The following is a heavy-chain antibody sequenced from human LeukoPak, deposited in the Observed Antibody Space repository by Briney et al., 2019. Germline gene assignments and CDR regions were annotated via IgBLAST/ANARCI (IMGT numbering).Heavy chain of an antibody. D-gene: IGHD3-3*01. CDR1: GFTFSSYA. CDR3: VGTNYDFWSGYYLPRFDY. CDR2: ISGSGGST. J-gene: IGHJ4*02. Sequence: GGSLRLSCAASGFTFSSYAMSWVRQAPGKGLEWVSAISGSGGSTYYADSVNGRFTISRDNSKNTLYLQMNSLRAEDTAVYYCVGTNYDFWSGYYLPRFDYWGQGTLVTVTS. V-gene: IGHV3-23*01.